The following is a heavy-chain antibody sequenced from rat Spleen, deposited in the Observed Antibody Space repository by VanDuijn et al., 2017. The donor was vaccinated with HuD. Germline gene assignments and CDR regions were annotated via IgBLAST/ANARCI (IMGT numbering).Heavy chain of an antibody. CDR2: ISPSGGST. J-gene: IGHJ2*01. V-gene: IGHV5-19*01. Sequence: EVQLVESGGGLVQPGRSMKLSCAASGFTFSNYGMHWIRQAPTKGLEWVASISPSGGSTYYRDSVKGRFTISRDNAKSTLYLQMDSLRSGDTASYYCVRHGYTRYYFDYWGQGVMVTVSS. D-gene: IGHD1-7*01. CDR3: VRHGYTRYYFDY. CDR1: GFTFSNYG.